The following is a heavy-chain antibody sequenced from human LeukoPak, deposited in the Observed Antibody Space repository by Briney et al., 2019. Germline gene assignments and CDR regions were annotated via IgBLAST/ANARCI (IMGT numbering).Heavy chain of an antibody. CDR1: GFTFSSYS. V-gene: IGHV3-21*01. D-gene: IGHD4-17*01. Sequence: GGSLRLSCAASGFTFSSYSMNWVRQAPGKGLEWVSSISSSSSYIYYADSVKGRFTISRDNAKNSLYLQMNSLRAEDTAVYYCARGKSNYGDYVDYWGQGTLVTVSS. CDR2: ISSSSSYI. CDR3: ARGKSNYGDYVDY. J-gene: IGHJ4*02.